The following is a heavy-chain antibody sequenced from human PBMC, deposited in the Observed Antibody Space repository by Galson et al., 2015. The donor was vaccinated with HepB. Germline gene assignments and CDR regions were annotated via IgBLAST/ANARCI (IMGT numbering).Heavy chain of an antibody. CDR1: GFSLRTSGVG. V-gene: IGHV2-5*02. CDR2: IYWDDDK. J-gene: IGHJ6*03. Sequence: PALVTPTQTLTLTYTFSGFSLRTSGVGVGWIRQPPGKALEWLALIYWDDDKRYSPSLKSRLTITKDTSKNQVVLTMTNMDPVDTATYYCAHRDYGALMDVWGKGTTVTVSS. CDR3: AHRDYGALMDV. D-gene: IGHD4-17*01.